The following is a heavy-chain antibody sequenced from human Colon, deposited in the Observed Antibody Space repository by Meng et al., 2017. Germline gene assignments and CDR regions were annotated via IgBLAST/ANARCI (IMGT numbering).Heavy chain of an antibody. Sequence: QLQLQESGSRLVKPSQTLFLTFAVSGYSVTTTLSSWSWIRQSPGKGLEWIGNIYDNGYTYYSPSLRSRVTISVDRSNNQFSLNLNSVTAADTAVYFCARGYRGSTYFAYWGQGILVTVSS. CDR2: IYDNGYT. J-gene: IGHJ4*02. CDR1: GYSVTTTLSS. V-gene: IGHV4-30-2*06. CDR3: ARGYRGSTYFAY. D-gene: IGHD3-16*01.